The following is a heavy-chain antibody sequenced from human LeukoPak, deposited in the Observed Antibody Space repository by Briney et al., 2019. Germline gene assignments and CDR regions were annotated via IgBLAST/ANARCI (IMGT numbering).Heavy chain of an antibody. Sequence: SETLSLTCTVSGGSISSYYWSWIRQPPGKGLEWLGYIYYSGSTNYNPSLKSRVTISVDTSKNQFYLKLNSVTAADTAVYYCARDAEFCSGGSCYPWGQGTLVTVSS. V-gene: IGHV4-59*12. J-gene: IGHJ5*02. CDR3: ARDAEFCSGGSCYP. D-gene: IGHD2-15*01. CDR2: IYYSGST. CDR1: GGSISSYY.